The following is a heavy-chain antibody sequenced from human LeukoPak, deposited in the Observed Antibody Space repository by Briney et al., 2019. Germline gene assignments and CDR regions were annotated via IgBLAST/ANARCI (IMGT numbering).Heavy chain of an antibody. D-gene: IGHD3-9*01. Sequence: SETLSLTCAVYGGSFSGYYWSWIRQPPGKGLEWIGEINHSGSTNYHPSLKSRVTISVDTSKNQFSLKLSSVTAADTAVYYCARYAPQSLTGYYFFDYWGQGTLVTVSS. CDR1: GGSFSGYY. V-gene: IGHV4-34*01. CDR3: ARYAPQSLTGYYFFDY. CDR2: INHSGST. J-gene: IGHJ4*02.